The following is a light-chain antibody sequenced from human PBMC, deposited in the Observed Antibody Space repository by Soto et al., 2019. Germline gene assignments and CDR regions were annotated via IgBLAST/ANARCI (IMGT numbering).Light chain of an antibody. V-gene: IGLV2-23*02. CDR1: TRDVGNYNL. Sequence: QSVLTQPASVSGSPGQSITISCTGTTRDVGNYNLVSWYQQHPGKVPKLIIVEVNKRTSGVSNRFSGSTSGNTASLTISGLQADDEADYYCCSYAGSSTVIFGGGTKVTVL. J-gene: IGLJ2*01. CDR3: CSYAGSSTVI. CDR2: EVN.